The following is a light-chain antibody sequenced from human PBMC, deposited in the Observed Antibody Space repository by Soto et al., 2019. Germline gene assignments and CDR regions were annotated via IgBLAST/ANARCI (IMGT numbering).Light chain of an antibody. Sequence: EIELTQSPGTLSLSPGERATLSCRASQSVSSSYLAWYQQNPGQAPRLLISGASSRATGIPDRFSGSGSGTDFTLTISRLEPEDVAVYYCQQYGNSPWTFGQGTKVEIK. CDR3: QQYGNSPWT. J-gene: IGKJ1*01. CDR2: GAS. CDR1: QSVSSSY. V-gene: IGKV3-20*01.